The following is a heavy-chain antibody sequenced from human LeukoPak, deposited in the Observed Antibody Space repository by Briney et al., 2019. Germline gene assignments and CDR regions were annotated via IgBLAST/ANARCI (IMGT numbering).Heavy chain of an antibody. CDR3: ARGVRRPPPQPPYYFDY. Sequence: SETLSLTCTVSGGSISSYYWSWIRQPPGKGLEWIGYIYYSGSTNYNPSLKSRVTISVDTSKNQFSLKLSSVTAADTAVYYCARGVRRPPPQPPYYFDYWGQGTPVTVSS. CDR1: GGSISSYY. CDR2: IYYSGST. V-gene: IGHV4-59*01. J-gene: IGHJ4*02.